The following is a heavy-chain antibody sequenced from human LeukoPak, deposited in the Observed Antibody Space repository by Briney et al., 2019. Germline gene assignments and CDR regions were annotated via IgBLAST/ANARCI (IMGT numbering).Heavy chain of an antibody. D-gene: IGHD3-22*01. J-gene: IGHJ4*02. V-gene: IGHV3-11*01. CDR2: ICDSGRTI. CDR1: GFTFIDYY. Sequence: GGSLRLSCACSGFTFIDYYISWIRQAPGRGLEWVSYICDSGRTIYYADSVKGRFTISRDNAKNSVYLQMNNLRVEDTAVYYCARDRLRDYDHSGYCYTWGQGTLVTVSS. CDR3: ARDRLRDYDHSGYCYT.